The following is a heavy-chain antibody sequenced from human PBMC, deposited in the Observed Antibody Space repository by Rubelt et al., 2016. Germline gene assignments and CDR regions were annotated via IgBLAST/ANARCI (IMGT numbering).Heavy chain of an antibody. Sequence: EVQLVESGGGLVHPGGSLRLSCVVSGFTVSSNYMSWVRRAPGKGLEWVSRVNNDGRDTVYADSVKGRFTISRDNAKNMLYLQMNSLRAEDTAVYYCARGLFGPDYWGQGTLVTVSS. V-gene: IGHV3-74*02. J-gene: IGHJ4*02. CDR2: VNNDGRDT. CDR3: ARGLFGPDY. CDR1: GFTVSSNY. D-gene: IGHD2-21*01.